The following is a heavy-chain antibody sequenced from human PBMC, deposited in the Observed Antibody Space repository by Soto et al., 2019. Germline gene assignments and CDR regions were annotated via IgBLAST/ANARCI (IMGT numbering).Heavy chain of an antibody. J-gene: IGHJ4*02. CDR3: AKASGTTGHY. V-gene: IGHV3-23*01. CDR2: ISGSGGST. Sequence: VRQAPGKGLEWVSAISGSGGSTYYADSVKGRFTISRDNSKNTLYLQMNSLRAEDTAVYYCAKASGTTGHYWGQGTLVTVSS. D-gene: IGHD1-7*01.